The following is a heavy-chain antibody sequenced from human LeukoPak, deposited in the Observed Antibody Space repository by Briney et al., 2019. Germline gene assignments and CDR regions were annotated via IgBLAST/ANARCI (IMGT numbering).Heavy chain of an antibody. D-gene: IGHD2-21*01. CDR1: GYSFTDYY. Sequence: AAVKVSCKPSGYSFTDYYMHSVRQAPGQGVEWMGWINPNSGGTSSVQKFQGRVTMTRDTSIRTVYMEVSWLTSDDTAIYYCARADRLHGGPYLIGPWGQGTLVTVSS. V-gene: IGHV1-2*02. CDR2: INPNSGGT. J-gene: IGHJ5*02. CDR3: ARADRLHGGPYLIGP.